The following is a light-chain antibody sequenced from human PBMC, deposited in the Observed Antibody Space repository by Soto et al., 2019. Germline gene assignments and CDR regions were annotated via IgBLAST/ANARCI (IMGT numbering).Light chain of an antibody. CDR1: QSIFYNSNKRNY. V-gene: IGKV4-1*01. CDR2: WAS. J-gene: IGKJ1*01. Sequence: DIVLTQSPDSLAVSLGERATINCKSSQSIFYNSNKRNYLSWYQQKPGQPPKLLIYWASTRQSGVPDRFSGSGSATDFTLTISSLQAEDVAVYYCQQYYSSPPWTFGQGAKVDIK. CDR3: QQYYSSPPWT.